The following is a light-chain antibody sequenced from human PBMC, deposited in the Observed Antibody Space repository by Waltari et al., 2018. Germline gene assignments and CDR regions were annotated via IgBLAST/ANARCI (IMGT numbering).Light chain of an antibody. CDR3: SSCSYTPTTTVV. V-gene: IGLV2-14*01. CDR1: FSYVGGYPY. CDR2: EVT. J-gene: IGLJ1*01. Sequence: QSALTQPASVSGSPGQSITISCTGTFSYVGGYPYVSWYQHHPGKAPKLIIYEVTDRPSGVSNRFSGSKSGDTASLTISGLQAEDEADYYCSSCSYTPTTTVVFGTGTRVTVL.